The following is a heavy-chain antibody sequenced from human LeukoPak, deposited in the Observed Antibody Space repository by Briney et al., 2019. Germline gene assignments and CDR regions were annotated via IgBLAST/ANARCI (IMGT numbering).Heavy chain of an antibody. CDR1: GYTFTGYY. CDR2: INPNSGGA. V-gene: IGHV1-2*02. J-gene: IGHJ4*02. CDR3: ARGTGTTSGGAAY. D-gene: IGHD1-7*01. Sequence: ASVKVSCKASGYTFTGYYMHWVRQAPGQGLEWMGWINPNSGGANYAQRFQGRVTMTRDTSISTAYMELSRLRSDDTAVYYCARGTGTTSGGAAYWGQGTLVTVSS.